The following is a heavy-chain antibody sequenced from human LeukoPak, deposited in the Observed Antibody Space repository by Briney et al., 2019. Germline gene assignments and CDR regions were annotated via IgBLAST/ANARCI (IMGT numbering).Heavy chain of an antibody. CDR3: VKASSSSPQYNWFDA. CDR1: GFTFSTYA. CDR2: VSGTGGRT. J-gene: IGHJ5*02. Sequence: GGSLTLFCAASGFTFSTYAMSCVRQAPGKGVEWVSVVSGTGGRTYYADSVKGRFTISRDNSKNTLYLQMNSLRAEDTALYYCVKASSSSPQYNWFDAWGQGTLVTVSS. V-gene: IGHV3-23*01. D-gene: IGHD6-6*01.